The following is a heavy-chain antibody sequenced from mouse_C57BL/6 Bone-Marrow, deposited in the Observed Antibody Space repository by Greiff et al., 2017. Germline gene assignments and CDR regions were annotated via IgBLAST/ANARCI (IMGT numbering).Heavy chain of an antibody. CDR2: ISSGGSYT. CDR1: GFTFSSYG. CDR3: ARHLWPDY. D-gene: IGHD1-1*02. Sequence: EVKVVESGGDLVKPGGSLKLSCAASGFTFSSYGMSWVRQTPDKRLEWVATISSGGSYTYYPASVKGRFTISRDNAKNTLYLQMSSLKSEDTAMYYCARHLWPDYWGQGTTLTVSS. J-gene: IGHJ2*01. V-gene: IGHV5-6*01.